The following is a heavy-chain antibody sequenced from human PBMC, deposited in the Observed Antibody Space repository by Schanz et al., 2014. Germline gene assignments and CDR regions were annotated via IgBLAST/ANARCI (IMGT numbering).Heavy chain of an antibody. Sequence: QVQLQESGPGLVKPSGTLSLTCAVSGGSISSGGYSWNWIRQSPGKGLEWIGYIYYSGNTYYNPSLKSRVPISVARSKNQCSLRLDSVTAADTAVYYCALREKPYGPFASWGQGALVTVSS. CDR3: ALREKPYGPFAS. J-gene: IGHJ4*02. V-gene: IGHV4-30-2*06. CDR1: GGSISSGGYS. CDR2: IYYSGNT. D-gene: IGHD3-10*01.